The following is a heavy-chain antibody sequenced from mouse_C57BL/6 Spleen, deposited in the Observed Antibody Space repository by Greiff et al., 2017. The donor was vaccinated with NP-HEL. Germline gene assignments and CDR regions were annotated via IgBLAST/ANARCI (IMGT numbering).Heavy chain of an antibody. V-gene: IGHV5-16*01. CDR3: AREGDYGGYFDY. D-gene: IGHD2-4*01. CDR2: INYDGSST. CDR1: GFTFSDYY. J-gene: IGHJ2*01. Sequence: EVKLVESEGGLVQPGSSMKLSCTASGFTFSDYYMAWVRQVPEKGLEWVANINYDGSSTYYLDSLKSRFIISRDNAKNILYLQMSSLKSEDTATYYCAREGDYGGYFDYWGQGTTLTVSS.